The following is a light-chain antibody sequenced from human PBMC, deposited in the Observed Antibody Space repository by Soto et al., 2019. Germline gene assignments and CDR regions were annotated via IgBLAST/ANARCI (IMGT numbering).Light chain of an antibody. CDR1: QSVSSSY. Sequence: EIVLTQSPGTLSLTPGERATLSCRASQSVSSSYLAWYQQKPGQAPRLLIYGASSRATGIPDRFSGSGSGTDFTLTIRRLEPEDFAVYYCQQYGSSPYTFGQGNKLDI. V-gene: IGKV3-20*01. CDR3: QQYGSSPYT. J-gene: IGKJ2*01. CDR2: GAS.